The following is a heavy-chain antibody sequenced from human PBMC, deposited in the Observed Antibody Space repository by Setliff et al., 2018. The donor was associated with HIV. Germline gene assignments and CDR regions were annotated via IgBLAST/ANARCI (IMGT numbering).Heavy chain of an antibody. CDR1: GFTFNTYS. V-gene: IGHV3-30*04. CDR3: AREKGNTPAAYYLDY. D-gene: IGHD3-10*01. J-gene: IGHJ4*02. CDR2: IPDDGGQT. Sequence: PGGSLRLSCAASGFTFNTYSIHWVRQAPGKGLEWVAVIPDDGGQTYYAGSVKGRFTISRDNSKKTMYLQMSSLRGDDTAVYYCAREKGNTPAAYYLDYWGQGTLVTVS.